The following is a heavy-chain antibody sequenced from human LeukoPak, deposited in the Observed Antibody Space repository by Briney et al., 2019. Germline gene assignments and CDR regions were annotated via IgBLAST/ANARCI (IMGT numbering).Heavy chain of an antibody. CDR1: GFTFSSYT. V-gene: IGHV4-34*01. Sequence: PGGSLRLSCAASGFTFSSYTMNWVRQAPGKALEWIGEISHSGSARYTPSLKTRVTISIDTSKNQFSLRLNSVTAADTAVYYCARAQWEFDYWGQGTLVTVSS. CDR3: ARAQWEFDY. CDR2: ISHSGSA. J-gene: IGHJ4*02. D-gene: IGHD1-26*01.